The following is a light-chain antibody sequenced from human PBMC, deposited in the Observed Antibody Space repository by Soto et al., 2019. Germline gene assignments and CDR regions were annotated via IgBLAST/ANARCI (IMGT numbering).Light chain of an antibody. CDR1: QSVLSSSNNRNY. CDR3: QYYYSIPWT. V-gene: IGKV4-1*01. J-gene: IGKJ1*01. Sequence: DIVMTQSPDSLAVSLGERATINCKSSQSVLSSSNNRNYLAWYQQKSGQPPKLLIYWASTRESGVPDRFSGSGSGTDFTLTISSLQAEDVAAYYCQYYYSIPWTFGQGTRVEIK. CDR2: WAS.